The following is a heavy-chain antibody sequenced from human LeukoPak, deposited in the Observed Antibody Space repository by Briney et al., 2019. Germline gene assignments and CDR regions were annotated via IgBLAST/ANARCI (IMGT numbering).Heavy chain of an antibody. CDR1: GFTFSSYW. V-gene: IGHV3-74*01. J-gene: IGHJ4*02. CDR3: ARRGYNYEFDY. CDR2: INTDGTTA. D-gene: IGHD5-18*01. Sequence: GGSLRLSCAASGFTFSSYWMHWVRQAPGKGLVWVSRINTDGTTASYADSVKGRFTTSRDNSKNTLYLQMNSLRTEDTALYYCARRGYNYEFDYWGQGTLVTVSS.